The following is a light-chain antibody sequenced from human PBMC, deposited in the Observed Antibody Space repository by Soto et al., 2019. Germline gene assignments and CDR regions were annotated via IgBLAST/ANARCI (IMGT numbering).Light chain of an antibody. CDR1: QSVNSH. Sequence: EIVMTQSPATLSGSPGERATLSCRASQSVNSHLAWYHQKPGQAPRLLIYGASTRATGIPARFSGSGSGTDFTLTISSLQPEDFAAYYCQQYNNWPRTVGQGTKVEIK. V-gene: IGKV3-15*01. CDR3: QQYNNWPRT. J-gene: IGKJ1*01. CDR2: GAS.